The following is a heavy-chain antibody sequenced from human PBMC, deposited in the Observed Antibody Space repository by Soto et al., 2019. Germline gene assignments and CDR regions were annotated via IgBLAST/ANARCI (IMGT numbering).Heavy chain of an antibody. Sequence: ASVKVSCKASGYTFISYAIYWVRQAPGQGLDWMGMINPRDGTTLYAQKFQGRVTMTRDTSTSTLYMELSSLRSEDTALYYCARGGWNLDYWGQGTPVPVSP. V-gene: IGHV1-46*01. J-gene: IGHJ4*02. D-gene: IGHD1-1*01. CDR2: INPRDGTT. CDR1: GYTFISYA. CDR3: ARGGWNLDY.